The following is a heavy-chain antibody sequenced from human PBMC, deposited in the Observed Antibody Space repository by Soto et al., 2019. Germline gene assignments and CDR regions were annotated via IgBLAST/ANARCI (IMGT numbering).Heavy chain of an antibody. CDR3: ASRNLAGCSGTDCLYYFDY. V-gene: IGHV3-48*02. J-gene: IGHJ4*02. Sequence: GSLRLSCAASGFTFSGFTMNWVRQAPGRGLEWISYISRGGETIYYADSVKGRFTISRDNAGNSLYLQMNSLRDEDTAVYYCASRNLAGCSGTDCLYYFDYWGQGTLVTVSS. D-gene: IGHD2-2*01. CDR2: ISRGGETI. CDR1: GFTFSGFT.